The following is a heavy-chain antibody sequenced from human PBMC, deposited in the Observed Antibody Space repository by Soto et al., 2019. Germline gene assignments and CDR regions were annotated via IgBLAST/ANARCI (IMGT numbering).Heavy chain of an antibody. CDR1: GYSFTSYW. D-gene: IGHD4-17*01. Sequence: GESLKISCKSSGYSFTSYWIAWVSQMPGKGLEWMGIIYSGDSDTKYGPPFQGQVTISVDKSISTAYLQWSSLKASDSATYYCARQMTTPYYFDYCGQGTPVTVSS. J-gene: IGHJ4*02. CDR2: IYSGDSDT. CDR3: ARQMTTPYYFDY. V-gene: IGHV5-51*01.